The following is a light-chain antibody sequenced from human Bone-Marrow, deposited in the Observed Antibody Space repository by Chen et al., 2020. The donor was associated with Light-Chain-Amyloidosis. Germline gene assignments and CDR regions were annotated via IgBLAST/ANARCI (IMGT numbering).Light chain of an antibody. CDR3: QVWDRSSDRPV. CDR1: NIGSTS. V-gene: IGLV3-21*02. CDR2: DDS. Sequence: SYVLTQPSSVSVAPGQTATIACGGNNIGSTSVHWYQQTPGQAPLRVVYDDSDRPSGIPGRLSGSTAGNTATLTISRVEAGDEAAYDCQVWDRSSDRPVFGGGTKLTVL. J-gene: IGLJ3*02.